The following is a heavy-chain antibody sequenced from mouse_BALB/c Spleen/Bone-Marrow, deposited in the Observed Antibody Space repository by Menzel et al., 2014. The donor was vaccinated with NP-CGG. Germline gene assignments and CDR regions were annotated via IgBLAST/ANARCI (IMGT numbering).Heavy chain of an antibody. V-gene: IGHV7-3*02. J-gene: IGHJ1*01. Sequence: EVKLMESGGGLVQPGGSLRLPCATSGFTFTDYYMTWVRQPSGKALEWLSFIRNEANGYTTEYSASVKGRFTISRDNSQSILYLQMNTLRPEDSATYYCARDNGSSPSYWFFNVWGAGTTVTVSS. CDR3: ARDNGSSPSYWFFNV. CDR1: GFTFTDYY. D-gene: IGHD1-1*01. CDR2: IRNEANGYTT.